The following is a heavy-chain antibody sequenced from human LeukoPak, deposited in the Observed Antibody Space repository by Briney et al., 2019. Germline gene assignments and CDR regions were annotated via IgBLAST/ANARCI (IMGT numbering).Heavy chain of an antibody. Sequence: PGGSLRLSCAASGFTFSSYGMHWVRQAPGKGLEWVAFIRYDGSNKYYADSVKGRFTISRDNSKNTLFLQMNSLRAEDTAIYYCAKSGIMFTFGADYWGQGTLVTVSS. J-gene: IGHJ4*02. CDR2: IRYDGSNK. V-gene: IGHV3-30*02. CDR1: GFTFSSYG. CDR3: AKSGIMFTFGADY. D-gene: IGHD3-16*01.